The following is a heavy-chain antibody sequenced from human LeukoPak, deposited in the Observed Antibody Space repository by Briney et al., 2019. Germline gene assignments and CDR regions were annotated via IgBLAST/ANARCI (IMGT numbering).Heavy chain of an antibody. V-gene: IGHV4-61*08. J-gene: IGHJ3*02. D-gene: IGHD5-24*01. Sequence: SETLSLTCTVSGGSISSGGYYWSWIRQPPGEGLEWIGYIYYSGSTNYNPSLKSRVTISVDTSKNQFSLKLSSVTAADTAVYYCARRQRRDGYNRSNAFDIWGQGTMVTVSS. CDR2: IYYSGST. CDR3: ARRQRRDGYNRSNAFDI. CDR1: GGSISSGGYY.